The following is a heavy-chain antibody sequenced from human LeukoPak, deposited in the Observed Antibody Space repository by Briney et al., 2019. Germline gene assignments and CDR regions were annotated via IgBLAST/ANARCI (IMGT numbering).Heavy chain of an antibody. J-gene: IGHJ5*02. CDR1: GYTFTSYY. CDR2: INPSGGST. V-gene: IGHV1-46*01. Sequence: ASVKVSCKASGYTFTSYYMHWVRQAPGQGLEWMGIINPSGGSTSYAQKFQGRVTMTRDMSTSTVYMELSSLRSEDTAVYYCARVTQVVLTALGNWFDPWGQGTLVTVSS. D-gene: IGHD4/OR15-4a*01. CDR3: ARVTQVVLTALGNWFDP.